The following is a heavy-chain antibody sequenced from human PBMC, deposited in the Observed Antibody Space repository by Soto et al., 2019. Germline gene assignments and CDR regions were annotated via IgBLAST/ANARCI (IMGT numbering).Heavy chain of an antibody. Sequence: QLQLQESGPGLVKPSETLSLTCTVSGGSISSSSYYWGWIRQPPGKGLEWIGSIYYSGSTYYNPSLKSRVTISVDTSKNQFSLKLSSVTAADTAVYYCAREVVAATSGLDYWGQGTLVTVSS. D-gene: IGHD2-15*01. CDR3: AREVVAATSGLDY. CDR1: GGSISSSSYY. V-gene: IGHV4-39*01. J-gene: IGHJ4*02. CDR2: IYYSGST.